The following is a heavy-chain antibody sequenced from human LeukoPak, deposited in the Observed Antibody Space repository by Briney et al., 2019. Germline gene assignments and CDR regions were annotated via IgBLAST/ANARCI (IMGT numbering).Heavy chain of an antibody. D-gene: IGHD2-21*02. CDR2: IKSKTDGGTT. V-gene: IGHV3-15*01. CDR1: GFTFSNAW. J-gene: IGHJ4*02. CDR3: TTTHAYCGGDCYYY. Sequence: PGGSLRLSCAASGFTFSNAWMSWVRQAPGKGLEWVGRIKSKTDGGTTDYAAPVKGRFTISRDDSKNTLYLQMNSLRTEDTAVYYCTTTHAYCGGDCYYYWGQGTLVTVSS.